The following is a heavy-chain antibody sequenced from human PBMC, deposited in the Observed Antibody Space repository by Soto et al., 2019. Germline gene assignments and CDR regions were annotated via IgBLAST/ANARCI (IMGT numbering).Heavy chain of an antibody. V-gene: IGHV3-30*18. D-gene: IGHD5-18*01. CDR3: AKDDVRAAMVPFDY. CDR1: GFTFSSYG. Sequence: GGSLRLSCAASGFTFSSYGMHWVRQAPGKGLEWVAVISYDGSNKYYADSVKGRFTISRDNSKNTLYLQMNSLRAEDTAVYYCAKDDVRAAMVPFDYWGQGTLVTVSS. CDR2: ISYDGSNK. J-gene: IGHJ4*02.